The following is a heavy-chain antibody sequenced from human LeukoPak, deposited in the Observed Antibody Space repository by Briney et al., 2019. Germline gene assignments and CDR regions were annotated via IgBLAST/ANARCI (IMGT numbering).Heavy chain of an antibody. Sequence: PGGSLRLSCAVSGFTFSSYAMSWVRQAPGKGLEWVSAISGSGCSTFYADFVKGRFTISRDISKNTLYLQMNSLRAEDAAVYYCAKDECITMIVVAITECAFDIWGQATKVTVSS. D-gene: IGHD3-22*01. J-gene: IGHJ3*02. CDR2: ISGSGCST. CDR1: GFTFSSYA. CDR3: AKDECITMIVVAITECAFDI. V-gene: IGHV3-23*01.